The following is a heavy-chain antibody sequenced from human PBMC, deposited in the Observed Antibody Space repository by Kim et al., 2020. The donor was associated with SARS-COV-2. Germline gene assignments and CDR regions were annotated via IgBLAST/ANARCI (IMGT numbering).Heavy chain of an antibody. Sequence: GGSLRLSCVASGFTFSVYAMNWVRQAPGKGLEWVAAISGGGATHYADSVKGRFTVSRNNSRNTLFLEINNVTPDDTAIYYCAKDVVSGQWLIRTGVLDSWGQGTLVTVSS. J-gene: IGHJ4*02. CDR1: GFTFSVYA. V-gene: IGHV3-23*01. CDR2: ISGGGAT. CDR3: AKDVVSGQWLIRTGVLDS. D-gene: IGHD3-10*01.